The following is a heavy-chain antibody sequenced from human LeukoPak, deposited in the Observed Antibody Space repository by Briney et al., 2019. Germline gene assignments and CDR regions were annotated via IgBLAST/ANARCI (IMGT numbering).Heavy chain of an antibody. D-gene: IGHD3-22*01. V-gene: IGHV1-46*01. Sequence: GASVKVSCKASGYTFTSYYMHWVRQAPGQGLEWMGIINPSGGSTSYAQKFQGRVTMTRDMSTSTVYMELSSLRSEDTAVYYCARDPPDYDSSGYYPNFDYWGQGTLVTVSS. CDR3: ARDPPDYDSSGYYPNFDY. CDR2: INPSGGST. CDR1: GYTFTSYY. J-gene: IGHJ4*02.